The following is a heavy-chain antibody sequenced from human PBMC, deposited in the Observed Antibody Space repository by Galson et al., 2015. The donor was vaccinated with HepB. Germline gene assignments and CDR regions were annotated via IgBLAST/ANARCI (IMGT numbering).Heavy chain of an antibody. V-gene: IGHV3-30*02. Sequence: SLRLSCAASDFTFSGPGMHWVRQAPGKGLEWVALIRSDGNTKNYADSVNGRFTISRDSSKNTVHLQMSSPRGDDTAVYYCAKASFFCSGEIHPPYFDDRGQGALVTVAS. CDR1: DFTFSGPG. CDR2: IRSDGNTK. J-gene: IGHJ4*02. D-gene: IGHD3-10*02. CDR3: AKASFFCSGEIHPPYFDD.